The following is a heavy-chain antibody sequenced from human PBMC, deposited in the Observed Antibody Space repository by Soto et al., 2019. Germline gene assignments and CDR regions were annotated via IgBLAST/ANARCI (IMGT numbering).Heavy chain of an antibody. D-gene: IGHD3-22*01. V-gene: IGHV1-3*01. J-gene: IGHJ3*01. CDR1: GYTFTSYA. Sequence: ASVKVSCKASGYTFTSYAMHWVRQAPGQRLEWMGWINAGNGNTKYSQKFQGRVTITRDTSASTAYMELSSLRSEDTAVYYCARVRSNYYDSSGYYSRKDAFDFWGQGTMVTVSS. CDR2: INAGNGNT. CDR3: ARVRSNYYDSSGYYSRKDAFDF.